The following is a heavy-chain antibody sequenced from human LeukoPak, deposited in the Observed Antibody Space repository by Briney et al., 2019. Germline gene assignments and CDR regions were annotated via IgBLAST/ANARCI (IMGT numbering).Heavy chain of an antibody. CDR3: ARDLRPYAYYDFWSGYYLDY. Sequence: GASVKVSCKVSGYTLTELSMHWVRQAPGKGLEWMGGISAYNGNTNYAQKPQGRVTMTTDTSTSTAYMELRSLRSDDTAVYYCARDLRPYAYYDFWSGYYLDYWGQGTLVTVSS. J-gene: IGHJ4*02. D-gene: IGHD3-3*01. V-gene: IGHV1-18*01. CDR1: GYTLTELS. CDR2: ISAYNGNT.